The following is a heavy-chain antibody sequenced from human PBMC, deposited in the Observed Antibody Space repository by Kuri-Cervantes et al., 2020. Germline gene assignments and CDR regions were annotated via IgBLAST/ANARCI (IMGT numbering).Heavy chain of an antibody. CDR1: GFTFDDYA. V-gene: IGHV3-9*01. J-gene: IGHJ4*02. Sequence: SCAASGFTFDDYAMHWVRQAPGKGLEWVSGISWNSGSIGYADSVKGRFTISRDNAKNSLYLQMNSLRAEDTTVYYCARERAGTGYSMVCYWGQGTLVTVSS. CDR2: ISWNSGSI. CDR3: ARERAGTGYSMVCY. D-gene: IGHD3/OR15-3a*01.